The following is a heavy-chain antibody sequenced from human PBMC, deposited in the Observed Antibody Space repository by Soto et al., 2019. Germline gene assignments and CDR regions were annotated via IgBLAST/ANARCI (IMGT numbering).Heavy chain of an antibody. D-gene: IGHD6-13*01. Sequence: PGGSLRLSCAASGFTFRNNVLSWVRQAPGKGLDWVSGITGSGRDTYYADSVKGRFTISRDNSKNTLYLQMNSLRAEDTAVYYCARDRSPADYYYYGMDVWGQGTTVTVSS. V-gene: IGHV3-23*01. CDR1: GFTFRNNV. J-gene: IGHJ6*02. CDR3: ARDRSPADYYYYGMDV. CDR2: ITGSGRDT.